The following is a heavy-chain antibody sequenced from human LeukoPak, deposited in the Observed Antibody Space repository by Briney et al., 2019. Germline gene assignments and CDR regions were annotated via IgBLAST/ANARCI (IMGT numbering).Heavy chain of an antibody. Sequence: GASVKVSCKASGYTFTGYYMHWVRQAPGQGLEWMGWINPNSGGTNYAQKFQGRVTMTRDTSISTPYMELSRLRSDDTAVYYCARELFPYHTGTFDYWGQGTLVTVSS. CDR3: ARELFPYHTGTFDY. D-gene: IGHD4-11*01. J-gene: IGHJ4*02. CDR2: INPNSGGT. V-gene: IGHV1-2*02. CDR1: GYTFTGYY.